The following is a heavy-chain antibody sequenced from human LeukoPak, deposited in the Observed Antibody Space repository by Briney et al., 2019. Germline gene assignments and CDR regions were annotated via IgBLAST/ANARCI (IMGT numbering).Heavy chain of an antibody. J-gene: IGHJ5*02. CDR1: GYTFSTYA. V-gene: IGHV1-18*01. Sequence: GASVKVSCKASGYTFSTYAISWVRQAPGQGLEWMGWISAYNGKTNYAQKLQGRVTMTTDTPTSTAYMELRSLRFDDTAVYYCARDPLIVVARGGWSDPWGQGTLVTVSS. D-gene: IGHD3-22*01. CDR2: ISAYNGKT. CDR3: ARDPLIVVARGGWSDP.